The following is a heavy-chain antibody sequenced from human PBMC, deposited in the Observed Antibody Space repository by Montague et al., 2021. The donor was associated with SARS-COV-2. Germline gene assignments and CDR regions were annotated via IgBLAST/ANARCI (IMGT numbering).Heavy chain of an antibody. CDR1: GFTFSSYA. D-gene: IGHD5-12*01. V-gene: IGHV3-30-3*01. J-gene: IGHJ3*02. Sequence: SLRLSCAASGFTFSSYAMHWVRQAPGKGLEWVAVISYDGSNKYYADSVKGRFTISRDNSKNTPYLQMNSLRAEDTAVYYCARARYGGYVDAFDIWGQGTMVTVSS. CDR2: ISYDGSNK. CDR3: ARARYGGYVDAFDI.